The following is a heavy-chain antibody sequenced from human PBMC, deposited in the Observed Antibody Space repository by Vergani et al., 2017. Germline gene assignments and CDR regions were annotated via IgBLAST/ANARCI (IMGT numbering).Heavy chain of an antibody. CDR3: AREGSGSYSAFDI. J-gene: IGHJ3*02. Sequence: EVQLVESGGGLIQPGGSLRLSCAASGFPVSSNYMSWVRQAPGKGLEWVSVIYSGGSTYYADSVKGRFTISRDSSKNTLYLQMSSLRAEDTAVYYCAREGSGSYSAFDIWGQGTMVTVSS. V-gene: IGHV3-53*01. CDR1: GFPVSSNY. D-gene: IGHD1-26*01. CDR2: IYSGGST.